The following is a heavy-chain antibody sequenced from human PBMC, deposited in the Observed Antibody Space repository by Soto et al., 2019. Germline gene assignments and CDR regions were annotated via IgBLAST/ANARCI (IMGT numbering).Heavy chain of an antibody. V-gene: IGHV1-46*01. CDR3: ARGDIVLVPASEGNWFDP. CDR1: AYSFTTYH. D-gene: IGHD2-2*01. J-gene: IGHJ5*02. CDR2: INPDAGAT. Sequence: QVQLVQSGAEVKKPGASVTVSCKASAYSFTTYHIHWVRQAPGQGLEWMGLINPDAGATNYAQRFQGRLRLTRDTSTSTVYMKLRSLKFDESDVYYCARGDIVLVPASEGNWFDPWGQGTLVTVSS.